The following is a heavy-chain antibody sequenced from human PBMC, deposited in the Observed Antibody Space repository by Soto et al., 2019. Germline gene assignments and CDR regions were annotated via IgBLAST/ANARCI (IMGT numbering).Heavy chain of an antibody. CDR1: GGSFSGYY. CDR2: INHSGST. D-gene: IGHD3-3*01. V-gene: IGHV4-34*01. CDR3: ARGKPYYDFWSGYYSFDY. J-gene: IGHJ4*02. Sequence: SETLSLTCAVYGGSFSGYYWSWIRQPPGKGLEWIGEINHSGSTNYNPSLKSRVTISVDTSKNQFSLKLSSVTAADTAVYYCARGKPYYDFWSGYYSFDYWRQGTLVTVSS.